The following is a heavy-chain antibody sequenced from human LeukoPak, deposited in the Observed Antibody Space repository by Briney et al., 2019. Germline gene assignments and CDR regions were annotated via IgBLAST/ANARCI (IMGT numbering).Heavy chain of an antibody. CDR2: ISGSGGST. CDR3: AKSGIIQGYYFYYVDV. J-gene: IGHJ6*03. D-gene: IGHD5-18*01. V-gene: IGHV3-23*01. Sequence: GGSLRLSCAASGFTFSSYGMSWVRQAPGKGLEWVSAISGSGGSTYYADSVKGRFTISRDNAKNSLYLQMNSLRAEDTALYYCAKSGIIQGYYFYYVDVWGKGTTVTISS. CDR1: GFTFSSYG.